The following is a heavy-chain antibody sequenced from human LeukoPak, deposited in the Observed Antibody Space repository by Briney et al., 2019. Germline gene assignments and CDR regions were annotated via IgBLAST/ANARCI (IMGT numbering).Heavy chain of an antibody. CDR1: GASISSSSYY. CDR3: ARDRGRDYGDSKARWFDP. D-gene: IGHD4-17*01. Sequence: SETLSLTCTVSGASISSSSYYWGWLRQPPGKGLEWVGSIFYSGSTYYNPSLKSRVNISVDTSKNQVSLKLSSVTAADTAVYYCARDRGRDYGDSKARWFDPWGQGTLVTVSS. V-gene: IGHV4-39*07. CDR2: IFYSGST. J-gene: IGHJ5*02.